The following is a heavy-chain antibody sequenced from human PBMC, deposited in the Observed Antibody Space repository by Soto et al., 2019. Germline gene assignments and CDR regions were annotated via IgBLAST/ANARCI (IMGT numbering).Heavy chain of an antibody. CDR2: ISGSGGST. Sequence: PGGFLRLSCAASGFTFSSYAMSWVRQAPGKGLEWVSAISGSGGSTYYADSVKGRFTISRDNSKNTLYLQMNSLRAEDTAVYYCAKFLSGGNSIDYWGQGTLVTVSS. CDR1: GFTFSSYA. D-gene: IGHD1-7*01. J-gene: IGHJ4*02. V-gene: IGHV3-23*01. CDR3: AKFLSGGNSIDY.